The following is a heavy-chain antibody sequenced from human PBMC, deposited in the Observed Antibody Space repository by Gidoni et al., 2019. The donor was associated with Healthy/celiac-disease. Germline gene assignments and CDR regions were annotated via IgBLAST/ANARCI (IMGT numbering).Heavy chain of an antibody. D-gene: IGHD2-15*01. Sequence: QVQLVESGGGVVQPGRSLRLSCAASGFTFSSYAMHWVRQAPGKGLEWVAVISYDGSNKYYADSVKGRFTISRDNSKNTLYLQMNSLRAEDTAVYYCARKVVVVVAATERNWFDPWGQGTLVTVSS. V-gene: IGHV3-30-3*01. J-gene: IGHJ5*02. CDR2: ISYDGSNK. CDR3: ARKVVVVVAATERNWFDP. CDR1: GFTFSSYA.